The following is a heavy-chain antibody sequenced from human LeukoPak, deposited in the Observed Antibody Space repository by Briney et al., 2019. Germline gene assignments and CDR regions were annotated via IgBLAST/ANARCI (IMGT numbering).Heavy chain of an antibody. CDR3: AKDISDIVATIWGPIFDY. V-gene: IGHV3-23*01. D-gene: IGHD5-12*01. CDR2: ISGSGGST. CDR1: GFIFI. Sequence: GGSLRLSCAASGFIFIINWVRAAPGKGLEWVSAISGSGGSTYYADSVKGRFTISRDNSKNTLYLQMNSLRAEDTAVYYCAKDISDIVATIWGPIFDYWGQGTLVTVSS. J-gene: IGHJ4*02.